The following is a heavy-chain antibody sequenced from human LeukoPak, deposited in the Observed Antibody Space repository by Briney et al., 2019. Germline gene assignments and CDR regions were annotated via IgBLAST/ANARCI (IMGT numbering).Heavy chain of an antibody. J-gene: IGHJ4*02. CDR1: GGSISSYY. CDR2: IYYSGST. V-gene: IGHV4-59*01. CDR3: ASAPRYDIRGFDY. D-gene: IGHD3-9*01. Sequence: PSETLSLTCTVSGGSISSYYWSWIRQPPGKGLEWIGYIYYSGSTNYNPSLKSRVTISVDTSKNQFSLKLSSVTAADTAVYYCASAPRYDIRGFDYWGQGTLVTVSS.